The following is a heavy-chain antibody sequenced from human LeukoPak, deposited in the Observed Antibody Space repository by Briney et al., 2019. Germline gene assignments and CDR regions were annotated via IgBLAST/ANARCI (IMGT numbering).Heavy chain of an antibody. CDR1: GYTLTELS. Sequence: ASVKVSCKVSGYTLTELSMHWVRQAPGKGLEWMGGFDPEDGETIYAQKFQGRVTMTEDTSTDTAYMELSSLRSEDPAVYYCAITYYDILTGGYYFDYWGQGTLVTVSS. J-gene: IGHJ4*02. V-gene: IGHV1-24*01. CDR2: FDPEDGET. D-gene: IGHD3-9*01. CDR3: AITYYDILTGGYYFDY.